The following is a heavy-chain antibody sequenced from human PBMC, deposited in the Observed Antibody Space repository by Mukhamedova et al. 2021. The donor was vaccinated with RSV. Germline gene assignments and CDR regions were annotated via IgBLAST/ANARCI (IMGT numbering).Heavy chain of an antibody. CDR2: IYPGDSDT. D-gene: IGHD3-16*01. V-gene: IGHV5-51*01. J-gene: IGHJ4*02. Sequence: EYMGIIYPGDSDTRYSPSFEGQVTISVDKSISTAYLRWSSLKASDTAMYYCARGATFDYWGQGTLVTVSS. CDR3: ARGATFDY.